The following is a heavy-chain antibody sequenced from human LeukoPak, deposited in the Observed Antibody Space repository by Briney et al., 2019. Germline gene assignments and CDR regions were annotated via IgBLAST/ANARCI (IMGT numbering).Heavy chain of an antibody. Sequence: GESLKISCKGSGYRFSTYWIAWVRQMPGEGLEWMGIIYPGDSDTRYSPSFQGQVTISADKSTSTAYLQWSSLKASDTAMYYCARQDSGYHYWGQGTLVTVSS. CDR1: GYRFSTYW. D-gene: IGHD5-12*01. CDR3: ARQDSGYHY. J-gene: IGHJ4*02. V-gene: IGHV5-51*01. CDR2: IYPGDSDT.